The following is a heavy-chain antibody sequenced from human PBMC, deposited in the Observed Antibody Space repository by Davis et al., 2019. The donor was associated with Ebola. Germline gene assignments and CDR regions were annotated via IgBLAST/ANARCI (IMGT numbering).Heavy chain of an antibody. Sequence: ASVKVSCKASGYTFTSYYMHWVRQAPGQGLEWMGWINPNSGGTNYAQKFQGWVTMTRDTSISTAYMELSRLRSDDTAVYYCARGGYCTGGVCYYFDYWGQGTLVTVPS. CDR2: INPNSGGT. V-gene: IGHV1-2*04. CDR3: ARGGYCTGGVCYYFDY. J-gene: IGHJ4*02. CDR1: GYTFTSYY. D-gene: IGHD2-8*02.